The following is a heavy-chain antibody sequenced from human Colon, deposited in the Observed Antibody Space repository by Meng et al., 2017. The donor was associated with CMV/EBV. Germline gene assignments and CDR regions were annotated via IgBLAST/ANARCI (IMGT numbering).Heavy chain of an antibody. CDR2: IRYDGSKA. Sequence: GESLKISCSASGFSFNTFGMHWVRQAPGKDLEWVAFIRYDGSKADYADSVTGRFTISRDNAKSSLHLQMTSLRPEDSAVYFCAKEFVLGTHLDHWGQGTVVTVSS. V-gene: IGHV3-30*02. CDR3: AKEFVLGTHLDH. D-gene: IGHD2-21*02. J-gene: IGHJ4*02. CDR1: GFSFNTFG.